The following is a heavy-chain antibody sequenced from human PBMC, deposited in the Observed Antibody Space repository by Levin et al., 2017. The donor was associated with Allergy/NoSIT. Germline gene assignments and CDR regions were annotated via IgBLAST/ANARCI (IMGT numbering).Heavy chain of an antibody. D-gene: IGHD6-19*01. CDR3: ARDLGTGWYDNAFEI. J-gene: IGHJ3*02. CDR1: GYTFRVYG. Sequence: ASVKVSCKASGYTFRVYGIIWVRQAPGEGLEWLGWISPNNGHTKVSHKVQGRVTMTTDASTTTAYLDIRSLKSDDTAVYYCARDLGTGWYDNAFEIWGQGTLVSVSS. V-gene: IGHV1-18*01. CDR2: ISPNNGHT.